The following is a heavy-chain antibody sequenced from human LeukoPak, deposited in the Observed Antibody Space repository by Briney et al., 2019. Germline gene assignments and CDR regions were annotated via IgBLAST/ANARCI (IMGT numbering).Heavy chain of an antibody. V-gene: IGHV3-30*18. Sequence: GGSLRLSCAASGFTFSSYGMHWVRQAPGKGLEWVAVISYDGSNKYYADSVKGRFTISRDNSKNTLYLQMDSLRAEDTAVYYCAKGSLGGSWYKFLIDYWGQGTLVTVSS. D-gene: IGHD6-13*01. CDR2: ISYDGSNK. CDR1: GFTFSSYG. CDR3: AKGSLGGSWYKFLIDY. J-gene: IGHJ4*02.